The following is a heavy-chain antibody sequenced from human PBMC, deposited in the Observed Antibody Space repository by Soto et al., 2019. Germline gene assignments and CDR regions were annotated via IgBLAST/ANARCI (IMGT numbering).Heavy chain of an antibody. V-gene: IGHV3-48*01. D-gene: IGHD2-15*01. CDR2: ISSSSSTI. CDR3: ARDPPSYWSGCSCSSEVLQH. Sequence: EVQLVESWGGLVQPGGSLRLSCAASGFTFSSYSMNWVRQAPGKGLEWVSYISSSSSTIYYADSVKGRLPISRDNAKNSLYLQMNGLRAEDTAGYYCARDPPSYWSGCSCSSEVLQHWCQGTLVTASS. CDR1: GFTFSSYS. J-gene: IGHJ1*01.